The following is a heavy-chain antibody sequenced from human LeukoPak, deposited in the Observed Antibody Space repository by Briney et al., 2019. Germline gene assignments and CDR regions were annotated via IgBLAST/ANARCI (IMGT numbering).Heavy chain of an antibody. CDR3: ATDPLAYYYDSSAYYLGY. J-gene: IGHJ4*02. D-gene: IGHD3-22*01. V-gene: IGHV3-23*01. CDR1: GFTFSSYG. CDR2: ISGSGDST. Sequence: GGSLRLSCAASGFTFSSYGMSWVRQAPGKGLEWVSAISGSGDSTYYAHSVKGRFTISRDNSKNTLYLQMNSLRAEDTAVYYCATDPLAYYYDSSAYYLGYWGQGTLVTVSS.